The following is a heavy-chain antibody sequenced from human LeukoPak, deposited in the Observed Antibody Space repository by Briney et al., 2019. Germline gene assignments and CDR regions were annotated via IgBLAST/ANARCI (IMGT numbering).Heavy chain of an antibody. CDR2: ISGSGGST. J-gene: IGHJ4*02. Sequence: GGSLRFSGVVSGFTFSSFWMSWVRQAPGKGLEWVSAISGSGGSTYYADSVKGRFTISRDNSKNTLYLQMNSLRAEDTAVYYCAKLSEYCSSTSCYLPNDYWGQGTLVTVSS. V-gene: IGHV3-23*01. CDR3: AKLSEYCSSTSCYLPNDY. CDR1: GFTFSSFW. D-gene: IGHD2-2*01.